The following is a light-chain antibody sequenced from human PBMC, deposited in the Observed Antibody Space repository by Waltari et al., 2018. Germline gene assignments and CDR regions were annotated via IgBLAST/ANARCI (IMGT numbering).Light chain of an antibody. Sequence: EIVMTQSHATLSVSPGARATLSCRASQSVSSNLAWYQQKPGQAPRLLIYGAYTRATGIPARFSGSGSGTEFTLTISSMQSEDFAVYYCQQYNNWPPSFGQGTKVEIK. CDR1: QSVSSN. J-gene: IGKJ1*01. V-gene: IGKV3-15*01. CDR2: GAY. CDR3: QQYNNWPPS.